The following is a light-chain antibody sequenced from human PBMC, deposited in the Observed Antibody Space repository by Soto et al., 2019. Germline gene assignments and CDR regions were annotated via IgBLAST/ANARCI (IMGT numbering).Light chain of an antibody. Sequence: DIVMTQSPLSLPVTPGEPASISCRSSQSLLHSNGYNYLDWYLQKPGQSPQLLIYLGSNRSSGVPDRFSGSGSGTDFTLKISRVEAEDVGAYYCMQALQTPTFGQGTKVDI. CDR3: MQALQTPT. J-gene: IGKJ1*01. V-gene: IGKV2-28*01. CDR2: LGS. CDR1: QSLLHSNGYNY.